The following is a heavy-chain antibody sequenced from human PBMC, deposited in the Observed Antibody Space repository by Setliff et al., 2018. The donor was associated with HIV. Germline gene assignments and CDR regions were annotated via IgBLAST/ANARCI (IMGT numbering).Heavy chain of an antibody. Sequence: PGGSLRLSCAASGFTFSNAWMSWVRQAPGKGLEWLCYISSSGTTTYYGDSVKGRFTISRDNSKNTLYLQMNSLRADDTAVYYCVKDSEGGYTYGAYDYWGQGTLVTVSS. J-gene: IGHJ4*02. CDR2: ISSSGTTT. D-gene: IGHD5-18*01. CDR3: VKDSEGGYTYGAYDY. V-gene: IGHV3-48*01. CDR1: GFTFSNAW.